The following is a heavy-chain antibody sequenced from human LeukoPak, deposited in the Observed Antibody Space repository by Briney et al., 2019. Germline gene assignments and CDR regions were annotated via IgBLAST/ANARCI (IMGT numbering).Heavy chain of an antibody. D-gene: IGHD3-9*01. Sequence: RGESLKISCKGSGYSFTSYWVSWVRQMPRKGLEWMGRIDPSDSYTNYSPSFQGHVTISADKSISTAYLQWSSLKASDTAMYYCARPGKSVGPELVIELWGQGTLVTVSS. CDR1: GYSFTSYW. CDR3: ARPGKSVGPELVIEL. CDR2: IDPSDSYT. J-gene: IGHJ4*02. V-gene: IGHV5-10-1*01.